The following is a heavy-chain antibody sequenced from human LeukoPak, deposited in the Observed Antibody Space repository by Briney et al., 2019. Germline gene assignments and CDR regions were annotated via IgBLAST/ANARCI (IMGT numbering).Heavy chain of an antibody. Sequence: GGSLRLSCEVSGFSFRDFWMNWVRQAPGKGLEWVSGISGGSGSTNYGDSVKGRFTISRDNSKNTVFLHLSGLRVEDTAVYYCAKGQEFLEWIYDYWGQGTLVTVSS. D-gene: IGHD3-3*01. CDR1: GFSFRDFW. CDR3: AKGQEFLEWIYDY. CDR2: ISGGSGST. J-gene: IGHJ4*02. V-gene: IGHV3-23*01.